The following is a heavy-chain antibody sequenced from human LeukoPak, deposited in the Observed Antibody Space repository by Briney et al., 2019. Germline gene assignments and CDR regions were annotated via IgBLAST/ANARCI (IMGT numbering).Heavy chain of an antibody. D-gene: IGHD3-22*01. CDR1: GYTLTELS. J-gene: IGHJ3*02. CDR2: FDPEDGET. Sequence: ASVKVSCKVSGYTLTELSMHWVRQAPGKGLEWMGGFDPEDGETIYAQKFQGRVTMTEDTSTDTAYMELSSLRSEDTAVYYCARDPRDYYDSSGYHPNDAFDIWGQGTMVTVSS. V-gene: IGHV1-24*01. CDR3: ARDPRDYYDSSGYHPNDAFDI.